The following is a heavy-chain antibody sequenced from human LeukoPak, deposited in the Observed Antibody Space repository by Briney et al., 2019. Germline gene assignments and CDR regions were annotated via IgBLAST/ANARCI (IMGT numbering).Heavy chain of an antibody. D-gene: IGHD4-17*01. Sequence: ASVKVSCKASGYTFTGYYMHWVRQAPGQGLEWMGWINPNSGGTNYAQKFQGRVTMTRDTSISTAYMELSRLRSDDTAVYYCARGKASDYQYYFDYWGQGTLVTVSS. CDR2: INPNSGGT. J-gene: IGHJ4*02. V-gene: IGHV1-2*02. CDR3: ARGKASDYQYYFDY. CDR1: GYTFTGYY.